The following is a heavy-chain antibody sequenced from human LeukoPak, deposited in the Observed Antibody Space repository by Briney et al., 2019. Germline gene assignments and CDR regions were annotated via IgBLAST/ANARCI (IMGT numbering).Heavy chain of an antibody. D-gene: IGHD6-6*01. Sequence: GGSLRLSCAASGFTFSSYGMHWVRQAPGKGLEWVAVIWYDGSNKYYADSVKGRFTISRDNSKNTLYLQMNSLRSEDTAVYYCARESGANSSSEYYYYYYGMDVWGQGTTVTVSS. CDR2: IWYDGSNK. J-gene: IGHJ6*02. CDR3: ARESGANSSSEYYYYYYGMDV. CDR1: GFTFSSYG. V-gene: IGHV3-33*01.